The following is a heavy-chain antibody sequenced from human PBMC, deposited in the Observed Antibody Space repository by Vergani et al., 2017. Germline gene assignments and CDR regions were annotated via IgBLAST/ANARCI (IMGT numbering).Heavy chain of an antibody. J-gene: IGHJ4*02. V-gene: IGHV4-39*01. CDR2: IYYSGST. CDR3: ASFFYDILTGYAPAPPDY. Sequence: QLQLQESGPGLVKPSETLSLTCTVSGGSISSSSDYWGWIRQPPGKGLEWIGSIYYSGSTYYNPSLKSRVTISVDTSKNQFSLKLSSVTAADTAVYYCASFFYDILTGYAPAPPDYWGQGTLVTVSS. CDR1: GGSISSSSDY. D-gene: IGHD3-9*01.